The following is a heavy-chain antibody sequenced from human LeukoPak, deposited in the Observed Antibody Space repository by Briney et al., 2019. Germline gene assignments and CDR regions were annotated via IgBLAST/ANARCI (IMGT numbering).Heavy chain of an antibody. D-gene: IGHD6-19*01. V-gene: IGHV3-74*01. CDR1: RFTFSSYW. CDR2: IKSDGST. Sequence: GGSLRLSCAASRFTFSSYWMHWVRQTPGKGLVWVSRIKSDGSTIYADSVKGRFTISRDNAKNAVYLQMNSLRAEDTAVYYCARDSSDWYHWFDPWGRGTLVTVSS. J-gene: IGHJ5*02. CDR3: ARDSSDWYHWFDP.